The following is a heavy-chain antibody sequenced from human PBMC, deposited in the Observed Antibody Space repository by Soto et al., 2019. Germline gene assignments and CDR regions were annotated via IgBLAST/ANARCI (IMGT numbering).Heavy chain of an antibody. D-gene: IGHD3-10*01. Sequence: KPGGSLRLSCAASGFTFSSYAMSWVRQAPGKGLEWVSSISGGGNDAYYASSVEGRFTISRDNANNSVYLQMDSLRAEDTALYYCTRAAWFPYLSFYWGQGALVTVS. CDR3: TRAAWFPYLSFY. V-gene: IGHV3-21*01. CDR2: ISGGGNDA. CDR1: GFTFSSYA. J-gene: IGHJ4*02.